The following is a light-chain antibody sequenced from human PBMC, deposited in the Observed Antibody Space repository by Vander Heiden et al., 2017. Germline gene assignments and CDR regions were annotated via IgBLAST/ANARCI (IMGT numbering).Light chain of an antibody. CDR3: CSYAGSSTLEV. Sequence: QSALTQPASVSGSPGQSINISCTGTSSDVGSYNLFSWEQLYSGKTPKLMIYVVSKRPSGVSNRFSGSKSGSTASLTISGLQAEDEADYYCCSYAGSSTLEVFGGGTKLTVL. CDR1: SSDVGSYNL. J-gene: IGLJ3*02. V-gene: IGLV2-23*02. CDR2: VVS.